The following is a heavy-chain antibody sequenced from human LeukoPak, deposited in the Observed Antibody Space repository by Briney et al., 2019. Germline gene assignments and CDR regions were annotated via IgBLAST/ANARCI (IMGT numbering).Heavy chain of an antibody. J-gene: IGHJ4*02. D-gene: IGHD3-10*01. CDR2: INQDGSEK. CDR1: GFTFSGYW. CDR3: ARENSRGVIRDYFDY. Sequence: GGSLRLSCAASGFTFSGYWMSWVRQAPGKGLEWVANINQDGSEKYYVDSVKGRFTISRDNAKNSLYLQMGSLRAEDTAVYYCARENSRGVIRDYFDYWGQGTLVTVSS. V-gene: IGHV3-7*01.